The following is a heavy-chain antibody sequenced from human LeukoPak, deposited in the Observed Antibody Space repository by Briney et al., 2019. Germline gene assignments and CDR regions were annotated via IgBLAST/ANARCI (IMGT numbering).Heavy chain of an antibody. V-gene: IGHV1-2*02. CDR2: INPNSGGT. J-gene: IGHJ4*02. D-gene: IGHD6-13*01. CDR3: ARVLSSSWDY. Sequence: ASVKVSCKASGYSFTGSYIHWVRQAPGQGLEWMGWINPNSGGTNYAQKFQGRVTMTRDTSISTAYMDLSRLRSDDTAVYFCARVLSSSWDYWGQGTLVTVSS. CDR1: GYSFTGSY.